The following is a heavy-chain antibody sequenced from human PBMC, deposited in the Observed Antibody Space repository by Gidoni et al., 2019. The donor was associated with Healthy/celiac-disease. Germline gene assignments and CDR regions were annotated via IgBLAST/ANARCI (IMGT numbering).Heavy chain of an antibody. D-gene: IGHD3-10*01. CDR3: ARQGDVEKPKWFGELLYDYYYYYMDV. CDR1: GGSISSRSYY. V-gene: IGHV4-39*01. CDR2: IHYSGST. J-gene: IGHJ6*03. Sequence: QLQLHESGPGLVTPSETLSLTCTVSGGSISSRSYYWGWIRQPPGKGLEWIGSIHYSGSTYYNPSLKSRVTISVDTSKNQFSLKLSSVTAADTAVYYCARQGDVEKPKWFGELLYDYYYYYMDVWGKGTTVTVSS.